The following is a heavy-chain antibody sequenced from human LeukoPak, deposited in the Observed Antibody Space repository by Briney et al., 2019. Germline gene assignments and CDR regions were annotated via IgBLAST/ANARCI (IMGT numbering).Heavy chain of an antibody. CDR2: IYHSGTT. CDR1: GGSISSSNW. D-gene: IGHD5-12*01. Sequence: SETLSLTCAVSGGSISSSNWWSWVRQSPGKGLEWMGEIYHSGTTNYNPSLKSRVTISVDKSKNQSSLQLSSVTAADTAVYYCAVKGAVSGSFDYWGRGTLVTVSS. V-gene: IGHV4-4*02. CDR3: AVKGAVSGSFDY. J-gene: IGHJ4*02.